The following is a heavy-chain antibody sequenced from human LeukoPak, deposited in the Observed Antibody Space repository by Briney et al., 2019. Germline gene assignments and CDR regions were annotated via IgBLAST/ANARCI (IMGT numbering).Heavy chain of an antibody. D-gene: IGHD3-16*02. CDR2: IYYSGST. Sequence: SQTLSLTCTVSGGSVSSGAYYWSWVRQHPGKGLEWIGYIYYSGSTYYNPSLKSRVTISLDTSKNHFSLTLSSVTAADTAVYYCASALYHFYMDVWGNGSHRTVSS. CDR1: GGSVSSGAYY. V-gene: IGHV4-31*03. CDR3: ASALYHFYMDV. J-gene: IGHJ6*03.